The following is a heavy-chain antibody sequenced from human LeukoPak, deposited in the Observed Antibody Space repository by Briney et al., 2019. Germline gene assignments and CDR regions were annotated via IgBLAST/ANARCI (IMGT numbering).Heavy chain of an antibody. D-gene: IGHD5/OR15-5a*01. Sequence: GGSLRLSCAASGFTFSNYGLHWGRQAPGQGLEWVAVIWSDGNNKYYAGSVKGRFTISRDNSKNTLYLQMNSLRAEDAAVYYCARDPNKSTYGMDVWGPGTTVTVSS. CDR3: ARDPNKSTYGMDV. J-gene: IGHJ6*02. CDR2: IWSDGNNK. V-gene: IGHV3-33*01. CDR1: GFTFSNYG.